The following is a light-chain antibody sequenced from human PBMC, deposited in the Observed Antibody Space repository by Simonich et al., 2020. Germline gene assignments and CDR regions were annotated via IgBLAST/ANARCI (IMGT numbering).Light chain of an antibody. J-gene: IGKJ2*01. V-gene: IGKV1-5*03. CDR2: TAS. CDR3: QQYNSYSPYT. Sequence: DIQMTQSPSTLSASVGDRVTITCRASQSISSWLAWYQQKPGKAPKLLIYTASSLESGVPSRFSGSGSGTAFTLTIRSLQPDDFATYYCQQYNSYSPYTFGQGTKLEIK. CDR1: QSISSW.